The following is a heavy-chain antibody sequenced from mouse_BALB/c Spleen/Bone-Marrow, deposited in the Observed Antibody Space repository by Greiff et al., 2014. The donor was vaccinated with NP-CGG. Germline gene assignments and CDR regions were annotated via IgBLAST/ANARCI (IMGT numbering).Heavy chain of an antibody. CDR1: GYTFTDYN. CDR2: IYPYNGGT. CDR3: ARGRAYGNYVWFAY. V-gene: IGHV1S29*02. D-gene: IGHD2-1*01. J-gene: IGHJ3*01. Sequence: EVQLQQSGPELVKPGASVKISCKASGYTFTDYNMHWVKQSHGKSLDWIGYIYPYNGGTGYNQKFKSKATLTEDNSSSTAYMELRSLTSEDSAVYYCARGRAYGNYVWFAYWGQGTLVTVSA.